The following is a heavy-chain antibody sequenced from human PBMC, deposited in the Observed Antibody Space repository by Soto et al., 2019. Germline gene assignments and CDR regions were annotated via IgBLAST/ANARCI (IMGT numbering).Heavy chain of an antibody. CDR3: ATGGWRYDILTGYPTGDY. V-gene: IGHV1-24*01. D-gene: IGHD3-9*01. CDR1: GYNLTEIF. Sequence: GASVKVPWKVSGYNLTEIFMHWGPPASGKGLEWMGGFDPEDGETIYAQKFQGRVTMTEDTSTDTAYMELSSLRSEDTAVYYCATGGWRYDILTGYPTGDYWGQGTLVTVSS. CDR2: FDPEDGET. J-gene: IGHJ4*02.